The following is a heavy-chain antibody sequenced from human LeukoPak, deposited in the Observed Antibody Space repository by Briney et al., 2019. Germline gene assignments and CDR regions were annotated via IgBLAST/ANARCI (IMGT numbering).Heavy chain of an antibody. V-gene: IGHV1-2*02. J-gene: IGHJ3*02. CDR1: GYTFTSYY. D-gene: IGHD6-13*01. CDR2: INPNSGGT. CDR3: ARDSSSWYNDAFDI. Sequence: GASVKVSCKASGYTFTSYYMHWVRQAPGQGLEWMGWINPNSGGTNYAQKFQGRVTMTRDTSISTAYMELSRLRSDDTAVYYCARDSSSWYNDAFDIWGQGTMVTVSS.